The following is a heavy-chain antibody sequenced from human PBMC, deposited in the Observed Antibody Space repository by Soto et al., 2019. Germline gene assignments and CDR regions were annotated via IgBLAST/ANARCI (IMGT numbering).Heavy chain of an antibody. CDR1: GGSISSYY. J-gene: IGHJ6*03. CDR3: ARGPYCSSTSCPPDYYYYYMDV. V-gene: IGHV4-59*01. D-gene: IGHD2-2*01. Sequence: PSETLSLTCTVSGGSISSYYWSWIRQPPGKGLGWIGYIYYSGSTNYNPSLKSRVTISVDTSKNQFSLKLSSVTAADTAVYYCARGPYCSSTSCPPDYYYYYMDVWGKGTTVTVSS. CDR2: IYYSGST.